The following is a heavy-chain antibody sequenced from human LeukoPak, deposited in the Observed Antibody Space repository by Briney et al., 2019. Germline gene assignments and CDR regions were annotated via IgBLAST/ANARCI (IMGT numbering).Heavy chain of an antibody. CDR2: ISTTSDYI. CDR3: ARGGIYSQGFDY. V-gene: IGHV3-21*01. Sequence: GGSLRLSCAASGFTFSSYSMNWVRQAPGKGLEWVSSISTTSDYIYYADSLKGRLTISRDNAKNSLYLQMNSLRAEDTAVYYCARGGIYSQGFDYWGQGTLVTISS. J-gene: IGHJ4*02. D-gene: IGHD6-13*01. CDR1: GFTFSSYS.